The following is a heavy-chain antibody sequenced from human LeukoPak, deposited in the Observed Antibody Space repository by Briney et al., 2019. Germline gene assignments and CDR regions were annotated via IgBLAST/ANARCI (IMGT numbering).Heavy chain of an antibody. Sequence: GGSLRPSCAASGFTFSSYSMNWVRQAPGKGLEWVSSISSSSSYIYYADSVKGRFTISRDNAKNSLYLQMNSLRAEDTAVYYCAREQPHSSSWDNDAFDIWGQGTMVTVSS. D-gene: IGHD6-13*01. J-gene: IGHJ3*02. CDR3: AREQPHSSSWDNDAFDI. CDR2: ISSSSSYI. V-gene: IGHV3-21*01. CDR1: GFTFSSYS.